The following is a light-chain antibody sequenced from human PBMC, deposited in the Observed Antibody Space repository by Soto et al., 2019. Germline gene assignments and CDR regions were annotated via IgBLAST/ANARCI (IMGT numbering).Light chain of an antibody. CDR3: QQYGSSPRT. V-gene: IGKV3-20*01. CDR2: GAS. CDR1: QSVSSSY. J-gene: IGKJ1*01. Sequence: ETMFSQPPRPPSLSPGGKAPPSSTALQSVSSSYLAWYQQKPGQAPRLLIYGASSRATGIPDRFSGSGSGTDFTLTISRLEPEDFAVYYCQQYGSSPRTFGQGTKVDIK.